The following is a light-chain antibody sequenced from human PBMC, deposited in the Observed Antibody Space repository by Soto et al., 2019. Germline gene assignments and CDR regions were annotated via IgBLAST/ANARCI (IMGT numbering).Light chain of an antibody. Sequence: EIGLTQSPGTLSLSPGERATLSCTASQSVSSSFLAWYRQKPGQAPRLLMYGAATRDPGIPDRFSGSGSGTDFTLTISRVEREDFAVYYCQRYGNSYTFGQGTKLEIK. CDR1: QSVSSSF. J-gene: IGKJ2*01. CDR2: GAA. CDR3: QRYGNSYT. V-gene: IGKV3-20*01.